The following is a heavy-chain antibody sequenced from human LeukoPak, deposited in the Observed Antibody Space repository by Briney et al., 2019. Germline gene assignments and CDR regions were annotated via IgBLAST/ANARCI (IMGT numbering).Heavy chain of an antibody. D-gene: IGHD2-2*01. CDR2: IKQDGSEM. J-gene: IGHJ4*02. V-gene: IGHV3-7*03. Sequence: GGSLRLSCAASGFTFSRYWMSWVRQAPGKGLEWVANIKQDGSEMHYVDSVKGRFTISRDNSKNTLYLQMNSLRAEDTAVYYCAKLDRDCSSTSCYRRSYFDYWGQGTLVTVSS. CDR1: GFTFSRYW. CDR3: AKLDRDCSSTSCYRRSYFDY.